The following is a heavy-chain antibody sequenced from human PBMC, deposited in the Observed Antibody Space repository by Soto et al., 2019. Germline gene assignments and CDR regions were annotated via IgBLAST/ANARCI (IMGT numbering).Heavy chain of an antibody. CDR3: AKIPGGWSGKSLDY. J-gene: IGHJ4*02. Sequence: PGGSLRLSCAAPGFTFRSYSIHWGRQGPGKGLDWVAVISYDGSNKYYADSVKGRFTISRDNSKNTLYLQMNSLRAEDTAVYYCAKIPGGWSGKSLDYWGQGTLVTVSS. CDR2: ISYDGSNK. V-gene: IGHV3-30*18. CDR1: GFTFRSYS. D-gene: IGHD6-19*01.